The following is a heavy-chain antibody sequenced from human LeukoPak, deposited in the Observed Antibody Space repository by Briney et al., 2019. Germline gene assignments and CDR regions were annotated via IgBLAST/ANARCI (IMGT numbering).Heavy chain of an antibody. CDR1: GFTFSSHA. D-gene: IGHD3-16*02. V-gene: IGHV3-23*01. CDR2: ISISGDTT. CDR3: ALNGREVPSGAFDI. Sequence: GGSLRLSCGASGFTFSSHAMTWVRQAPGKGLEWVSAISISGDTTYYADAVKGRFTISRDNSKNTLYLQMNSLRAEDTAVYYCALNGREVPSGAFDIWGQGTMVTVSS. J-gene: IGHJ3*02.